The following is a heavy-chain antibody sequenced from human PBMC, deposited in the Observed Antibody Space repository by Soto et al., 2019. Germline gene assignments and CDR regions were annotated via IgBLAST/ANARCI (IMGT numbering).Heavy chain of an antibody. J-gene: IGHJ4*02. V-gene: IGHV3-30*18. D-gene: IGHD6-19*01. CDR2: ISYDGSNE. CDR3: AKDFQNSGWDFEY. CDR1: GFSFSNYG. Sequence: HPGGSLRLSFEASGFSFSNYGTHWVRQAPGEGLEWVAHISYDGSNEHYTDSVKGRFTISRDNAKNSLYLQMNSLRAEDTAVYYCAKDFQNSGWDFEYWGQGTLVTVSS.